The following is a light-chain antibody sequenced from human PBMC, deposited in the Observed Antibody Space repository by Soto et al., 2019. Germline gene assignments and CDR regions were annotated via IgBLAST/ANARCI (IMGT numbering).Light chain of an antibody. Sequence: EVVLTQSPCTLSLSPGERATLSCRASQSVSNNVAWYQQKPGQAPRLLIYGASTRATGIPARFSGSGSGTEFTLTISSLQSEDFAVYYCQQYGSTRWTFGQGTKVDI. V-gene: IGKV3-15*01. CDR3: QQYGSTRWT. CDR2: GAS. J-gene: IGKJ1*01. CDR1: QSVSNN.